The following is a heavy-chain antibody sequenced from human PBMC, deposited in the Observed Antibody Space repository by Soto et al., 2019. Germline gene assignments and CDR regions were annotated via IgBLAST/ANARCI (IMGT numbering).Heavy chain of an antibody. J-gene: IGHJ3*02. V-gene: IGHV1-46*01. CDR1: GYTFAGHY. CDR2: IFPSGTTT. D-gene: IGHD1-26*01. Sequence: VKVSCKASGYTFAGHYVHWVRQAPGQGLEWMGVIFPSGTTTSYAHHFRGRLTMTRDTSTTTVSMELRSLRSDDTALYYCAREEPGRGGFDIWGQGTMVT. CDR3: AREEPGRGGFDI.